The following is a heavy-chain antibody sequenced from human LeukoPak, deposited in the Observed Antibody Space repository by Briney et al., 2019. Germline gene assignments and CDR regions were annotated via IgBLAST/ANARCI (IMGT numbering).Heavy chain of an antibody. D-gene: IGHD5-18*01. V-gene: IGHV3-48*03. CDR3: ARDGPGYSFDH. J-gene: IGHJ4*02. CDR1: GFTFSSSE. CDR2: ISTGGSTI. Sequence: PGGSLRLSCVASGFTFSSSEMHWVRQAPGKGLEWVSCISTGGSTIYNADSVKGRFTVSRDNARNSLYLQMKSLRDEDTAVYYCARDGPGYSFDHWGQGTLVTVSS.